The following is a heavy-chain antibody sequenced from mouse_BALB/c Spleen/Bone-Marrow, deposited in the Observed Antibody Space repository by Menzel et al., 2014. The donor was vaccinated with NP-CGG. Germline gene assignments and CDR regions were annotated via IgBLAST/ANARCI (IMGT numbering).Heavy chain of an antibody. CDR3: ARGDYYGGSFFAY. D-gene: IGHD1-1*01. V-gene: IGHV14-3*02. J-gene: IGHJ3*01. CDR2: IDPANGNT. Sequence: VQLKESGADLVKPGASVKLSRTASGFNIKDTYMHWVKQRPEQGLEWIGRIDPANGNTKYNPKFQGKATITADTSSNTAYLQLSSLTSEDTAVYYCARGDYYGGSFFAYWGQGTLVTVSA. CDR1: GFNIKDTY.